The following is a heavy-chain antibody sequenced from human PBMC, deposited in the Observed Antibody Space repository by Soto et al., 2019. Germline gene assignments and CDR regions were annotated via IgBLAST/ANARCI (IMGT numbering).Heavy chain of an antibody. D-gene: IGHD5-12*01. V-gene: IGHV1-24*01. CDR3: ATDSPFLDGYNYMGHY. Sequence: QVQLVQSGAEVKKPGASVKVSCKVSGYTLTELSMHWVRQAPGKGLEWMGGFDPEDGETIYAQKFQGRVTMTEDTSTDTAYMELSCLRSEDTAVYYCATDSPFLDGYNYMGHYWGQGTLVTVSS. CDR2: FDPEDGET. J-gene: IGHJ4*02. CDR1: GYTLTELS.